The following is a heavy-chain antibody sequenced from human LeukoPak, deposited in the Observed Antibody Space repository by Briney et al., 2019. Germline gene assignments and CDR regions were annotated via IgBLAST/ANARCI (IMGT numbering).Heavy chain of an antibody. J-gene: IGHJ6*03. CDR3: AKDLATPTNYYYYYMDV. CDR1: GFTFGSYG. Sequence: GGSLRLSCAASGFTFGSYGMHWVRQAPGKGLEWVAFYADSVKGRFTISRDNSKNTLYLQMNSLRAEDTAVYYCAKDLATPTNYYYYYMDVWGKGTTVTISS. V-gene: IGHV3-30*02.